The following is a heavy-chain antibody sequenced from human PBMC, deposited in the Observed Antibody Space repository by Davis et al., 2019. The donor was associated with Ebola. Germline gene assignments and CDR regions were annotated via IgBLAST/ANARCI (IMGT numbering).Heavy chain of an antibody. J-gene: IGHJ4*02. V-gene: IGHV3-48*02. CDR1: GFTFSSYS. CDR2: ISSSSSTI. D-gene: IGHD3-10*01. CDR3: ARWSIIGQ. Sequence: GESLKISCAASGFTFSSYSMNWVRPAPGKGLEWFSYISSSSSTIYYADSVKGRFTISRDNAKNSLYLQMNSLRDEDTAVYYCARWSIIGQWGQGTLVTVSS.